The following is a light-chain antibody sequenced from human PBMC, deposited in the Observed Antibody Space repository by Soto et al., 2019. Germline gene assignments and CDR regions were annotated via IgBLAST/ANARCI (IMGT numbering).Light chain of an antibody. CDR3: QQYGDSLYT. CDR2: GAS. Sequence: ENVLTQSPGTLSLSPGERATLSCRTSQTISSFYLAWYQQKPGQAPRLLIYGASKRVTGIPDRFSGSGSGTDFILTISRLEPEDSAVYYCQQYGDSLYTFGQGTKLEI. CDR1: QTISSFY. V-gene: IGKV3-20*01. J-gene: IGKJ2*01.